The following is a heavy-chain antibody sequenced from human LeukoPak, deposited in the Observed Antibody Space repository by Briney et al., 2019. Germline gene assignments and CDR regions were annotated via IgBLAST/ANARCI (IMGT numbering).Heavy chain of an antibody. CDR2: IYSGGST. V-gene: IGHV3-66*01. CDR3: ARAYFWSGYDY. D-gene: IGHD3-3*01. CDR1: GFAVSSNY. J-gene: IGHJ4*02. Sequence: GGTLRLSCAASGFAVSSNYMSWVRQAPGKGLEWVSVIYSGGSTYYADSVKGRFTISRDNSKNTLYLQMNSLRAEDTAAYYCARAYFWSGYDYWGQGTLVTVSS.